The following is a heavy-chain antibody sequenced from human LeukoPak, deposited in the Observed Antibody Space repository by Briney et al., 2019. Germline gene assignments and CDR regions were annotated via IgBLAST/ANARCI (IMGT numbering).Heavy chain of an antibody. J-gene: IGHJ3*02. CDR2: ISAYNGNT. Sequence: ASVKVSCKASGYTSTSYGISWVRQAPGQGLEWMGWISAYNGNTNYAQKLQGRVTMTTDTSTSTAYMELRSLRSDDTAVYYCARDSAVRRDYDYVWGSYPLGSDDAFDIWGQGTMVTVSS. CDR1: GYTSTSYG. D-gene: IGHD3-16*01. V-gene: IGHV1-18*01. CDR3: ARDSAVRRDYDYVWGSYPLGSDDAFDI.